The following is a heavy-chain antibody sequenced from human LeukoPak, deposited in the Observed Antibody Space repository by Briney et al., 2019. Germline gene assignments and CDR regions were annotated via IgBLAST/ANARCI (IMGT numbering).Heavy chain of an antibody. CDR2: IYYSGST. V-gene: IGHV4-59*01. CDR3: ARDTIIEDSSSGFDY. Sequence: SETLSLTCTVSGGSISSYYWSWIRQPPGKGLEWIGYIYYSGSTNYNPSLKSRVTISVDTSKNQFSLKLSSVTAADTAVYYCARDTIIEDSSSGFDYWGQGTLVTVSS. CDR1: GGSISSYY. J-gene: IGHJ4*02. D-gene: IGHD6-6*01.